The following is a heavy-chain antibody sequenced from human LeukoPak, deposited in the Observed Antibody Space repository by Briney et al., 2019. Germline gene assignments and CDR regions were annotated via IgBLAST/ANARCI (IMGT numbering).Heavy chain of an antibody. J-gene: IGHJ4*02. CDR2: IYTSGST. Sequence: SETLSLTCTVSGGSISSYYWSWIRQPAGKGLEWIGRIYTSGSTNYNPSPKSRVTMSVDTSKNQFSLKLSSVTAADTAVYYCARDAYYYDSSGYYRYDYWGQGTLVTVSS. CDR1: GGSISSYY. V-gene: IGHV4-4*07. D-gene: IGHD3-22*01. CDR3: ARDAYYYDSSGYYRYDY.